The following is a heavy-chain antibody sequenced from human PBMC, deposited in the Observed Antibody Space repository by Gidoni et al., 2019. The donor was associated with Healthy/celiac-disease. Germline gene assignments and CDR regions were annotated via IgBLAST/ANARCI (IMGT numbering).Heavy chain of an antibody. D-gene: IGHD6-6*01. J-gene: IGHJ4*02. CDR2: ISSSGSTI. CDR1: GFTFSSYS. Sequence: EVQLVESGGGLVKPGGSLRLSCAASGFTFSSYSMNWVRQAPGKGLEWVSSISSSGSTIYYADSVKGRFTISRDNAKNSLYLQMNSLRAEDTAVYYCARGGEVVYSSSLYYFDYWGQGTLVTVSS. V-gene: IGHV3-21*01. CDR3: ARGGEVVYSSSLYYFDY.